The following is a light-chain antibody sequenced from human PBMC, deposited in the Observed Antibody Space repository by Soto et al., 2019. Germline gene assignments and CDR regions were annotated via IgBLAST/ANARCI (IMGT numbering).Light chain of an antibody. Sequence: EIVLTQSPGTLSLSPGDRATLACRASQSVSSRYLAWYQQKPGQAPRLLIYGASTRATGIPARFSGSGSGTDFTLTISRLEPEDFAVYYCHQYVSWTFGQGTKVDIK. J-gene: IGKJ1*01. V-gene: IGKV3-20*01. CDR1: QSVSSRY. CDR2: GAS. CDR3: HQYVSWT.